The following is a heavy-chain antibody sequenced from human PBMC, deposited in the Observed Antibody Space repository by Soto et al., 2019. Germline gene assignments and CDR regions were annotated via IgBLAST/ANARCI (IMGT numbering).Heavy chain of an antibody. J-gene: IGHJ4*02. Sequence: GGSLRLSCAVSGFTFASYVMTWVRQAPGKGLEWVSSISATGGSTYYAGSVKGRFTISRDNSKNTLYLQMNSLRAEDTAIYYCANAEHPRRSIGFDYWGQGTLVTVSS. CDR3: ANAEHPRRSIGFDY. CDR1: GFTFASYV. CDR2: ISATGGST. V-gene: IGHV3-23*01. D-gene: IGHD3-16*02.